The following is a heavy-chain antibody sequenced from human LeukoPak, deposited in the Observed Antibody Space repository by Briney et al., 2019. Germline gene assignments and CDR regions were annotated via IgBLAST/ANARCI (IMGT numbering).Heavy chain of an antibody. V-gene: IGHV3-21*04. J-gene: IGHJ3*02. CDR2: ISSSSTDI. CDR3: AKDSSGWYDAFDI. D-gene: IGHD6-19*01. CDR1: GFTFSNYG. Sequence: PGGSLRLSCEASGFTFSNYGMHWVRQAPGRGLEWVSSISSSSTDIYYADSVKGRFSISRDDAKNSLYLQMNSLRAEDMALYYCAKDSSGWYDAFDIWGQGTMVTVSS.